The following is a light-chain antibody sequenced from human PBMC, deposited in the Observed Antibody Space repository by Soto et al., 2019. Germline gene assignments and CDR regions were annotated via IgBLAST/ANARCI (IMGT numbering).Light chain of an antibody. Sequence: EIVMTQSPXXXXVXXXXXXXXSCXASQSVSSNLAWYQQKPGQTPKLLIYVASTRATGIPARFSVSWSGTEFTLTISSLQSEDFAVYYCQQYNVWPLTFGGGTKVEFK. CDR2: VAS. CDR3: QQYNVWPLT. J-gene: IGKJ4*01. CDR1: QSVSSN. V-gene: IGKV3-15*01.